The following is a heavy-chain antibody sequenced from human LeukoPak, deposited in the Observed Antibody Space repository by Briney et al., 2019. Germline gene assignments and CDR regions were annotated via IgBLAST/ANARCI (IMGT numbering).Heavy chain of an antibody. CDR2: LYYNGYT. D-gene: IGHD3-10*01. J-gene: IGHJ5*02. CDR3: ARQGGDTMVRGVIEDWFAR. Sequence: SETLSLTCIVTGDSIHSSFYYWAWIRQPPGKGLVWIGSLYYNGYTYHNPSLQRRVTLSVDTSKNHFFLKLNSVTAADTAVYYCARQGGDTMVRGVIEDWFARWGQGSLVTVSS. V-gene: IGHV4-39*01. CDR1: GDSIHSSFYY.